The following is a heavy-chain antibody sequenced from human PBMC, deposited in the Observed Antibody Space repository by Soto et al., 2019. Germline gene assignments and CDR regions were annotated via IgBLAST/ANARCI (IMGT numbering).Heavy chain of an antibody. CDR2: IYDDGSA. V-gene: IGHV4-59*01. J-gene: IGHJ5*02. Sequence: ETLSLTCTVSGGSISSSYWSWIRQPPGKGLEWLAYIYDDGSANYNPSLKSRATISLDMSKNQFSLKLTSVTAADTAVYYCARGKYCSGGSCRKNWFDPWGQGTLVTVSS. CDR3: ARGKYCSGGSCRKNWFDP. CDR1: GGSISSSY. D-gene: IGHD2-15*01.